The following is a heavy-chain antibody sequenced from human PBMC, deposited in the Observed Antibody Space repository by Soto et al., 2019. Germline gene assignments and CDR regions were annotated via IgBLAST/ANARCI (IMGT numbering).Heavy chain of an antibody. CDR3: ASPGIAAAGTAGNHYYYGMDV. CDR2: IDPSDSYT. J-gene: IGHJ6*02. Sequence: GESLKISCKGSGYIFTSYWISWCLEMAVKVLEWMGRIDPSDSYTNYSPSFQGHVTISADKSISTAYLQWSSLKASDTAMYYCASPGIAAAGTAGNHYYYGMDVWGQGTTVTVSS. D-gene: IGHD6-13*01. CDR1: GYIFTSYW. V-gene: IGHV5-10-1*01.